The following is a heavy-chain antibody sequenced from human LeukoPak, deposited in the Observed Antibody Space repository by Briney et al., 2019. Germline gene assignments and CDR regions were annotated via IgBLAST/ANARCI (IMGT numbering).Heavy chain of an antibody. V-gene: IGHV3-21*01. J-gene: IGHJ3*02. CDR1: GFTFSSYS. CDR3: ARAGGFWSGYYAFDI. CDR2: ISSSSSYI. Sequence: GGSLRLSCAASGFTFSSYSMNWVRQAPGKGLEWVSSISSSSSYIYYADSVKGRFTISRDNAKNSLYLQMNSLRAEDTAVYYCARAGGFWSGYYAFDIWGQGTMVTVSS. D-gene: IGHD3-3*01.